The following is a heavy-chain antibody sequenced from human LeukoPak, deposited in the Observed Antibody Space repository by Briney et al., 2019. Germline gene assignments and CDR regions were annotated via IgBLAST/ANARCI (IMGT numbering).Heavy chain of an antibody. CDR1: VFIYDDYA. CDR2: ISWNSGTI. Sequence: GRSLRLSCAASVFIYDDYAMHWVRQAPGKGLEWVSGISWNSGTIGYGDSVKGRFTVSRDNAKNSLYLQMNSLRVEDMALYYCARGNSGSYSQDWFDPWGQGTLVTVSS. D-gene: IGHD1-26*01. V-gene: IGHV3-9*03. CDR3: ARGNSGSYSQDWFDP. J-gene: IGHJ5*02.